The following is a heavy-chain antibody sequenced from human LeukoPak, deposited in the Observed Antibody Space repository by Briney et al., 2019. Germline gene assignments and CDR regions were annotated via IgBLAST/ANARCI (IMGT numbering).Heavy chain of an antibody. J-gene: IGHJ4*02. Sequence: GGSLRLSCAASGFTFSSYAMHWVRQAPGKGLEWVAVISYDGSNKYYADSVKGRFTISRDSSKNTLYLQMNSLRAEDTAVYYCARGGGRYDILTGYLFDYWGQGTLVTVSS. CDR2: ISYDGSNK. V-gene: IGHV3-30-3*01. CDR1: GFTFSSYA. CDR3: ARGGGRYDILTGYLFDY. D-gene: IGHD3-9*01.